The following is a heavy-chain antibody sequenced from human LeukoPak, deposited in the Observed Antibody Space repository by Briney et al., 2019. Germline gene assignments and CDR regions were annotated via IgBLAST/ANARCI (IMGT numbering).Heavy chain of an antibody. Sequence: GGSLRLSCAASGFTFSSYAMSWVRQAPGKGLEWVSAISGSGGSTYYAGSVKGRFTISRDNSKNTLYLQMNSLRAEDTAVYYCAKGDTYHSSGYYDYWGQGTLVTVSS. V-gene: IGHV3-23*01. J-gene: IGHJ4*02. CDR2: ISGSGGST. CDR1: GFTFSSYA. D-gene: IGHD3-22*01. CDR3: AKGDTYHSSGYYDY.